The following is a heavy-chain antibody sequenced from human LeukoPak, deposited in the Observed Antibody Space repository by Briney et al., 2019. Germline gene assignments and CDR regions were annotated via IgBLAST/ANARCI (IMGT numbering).Heavy chain of an antibody. J-gene: IGHJ4*02. Sequence: GGSLRLSCAACGLIYSATWMTWVREARGKGLECVANIKPDGSERYYLDSVKGRFTVSRDNAKTSLYLQMNSLSVEDTATYYCASDLNHDSGGWGQGTLVTVSS. D-gene: IGHD3-22*01. CDR2: IKPDGSER. CDR1: GLIYSATW. V-gene: IGHV3-7*01. CDR3: ASDLNHDSGG.